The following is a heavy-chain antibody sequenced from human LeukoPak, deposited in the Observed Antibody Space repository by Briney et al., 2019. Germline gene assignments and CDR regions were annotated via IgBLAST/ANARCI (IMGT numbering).Heavy chain of an antibody. D-gene: IGHD2-21*02. CDR2: IRSKAYGGTT. J-gene: IGHJ4*02. CDR3: AKWGCSGSDCYPFDY. Sequence: GGSLRLSCTASGFTFGDYAMSWVRQAPGKGLEWVGFIRSKAYGGTTEYAASVKGRFTISRDDSKSIAYLQMNSLKTEDTAVYYCAKWGCSGSDCYPFDYWGQGTLVTVSS. CDR1: GFTFGDYA. V-gene: IGHV3-49*04.